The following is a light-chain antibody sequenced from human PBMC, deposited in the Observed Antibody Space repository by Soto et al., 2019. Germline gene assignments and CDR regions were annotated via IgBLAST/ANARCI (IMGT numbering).Light chain of an antibody. J-gene: IGKJ1*01. V-gene: IGKV3-11*01. CDR3: QQRSNWPPWT. CDR1: QSVSSY. CDR2: DAS. Sequence: EIVLTQSPATLSLSPGERATLSCRASQSVSSYLAWYQQKPGQAPRLLIYDASSRATGIPARFSGSGSGTEFTLPISSLEPEDFAVYYCQQRSNWPPWTFGQGTKVEIK.